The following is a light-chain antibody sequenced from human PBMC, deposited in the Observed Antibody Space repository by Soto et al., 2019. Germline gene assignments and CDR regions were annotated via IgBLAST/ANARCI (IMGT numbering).Light chain of an antibody. CDR1: SSDVGGYNY. V-gene: IGLV2-11*01. J-gene: IGLJ2*01. CDR3: CSNPGSYAV. Sequence: QSVLTQPRSVSGSPGQSVTISCTGTSSDVGGYNYVSWYQQHPGKAPKGMIYDVSERPSGVPDRFSGSKSGNTASLTVSGLQAEEKADYYRCSNPGSYAVFGEGPKSTVL. CDR2: DVS.